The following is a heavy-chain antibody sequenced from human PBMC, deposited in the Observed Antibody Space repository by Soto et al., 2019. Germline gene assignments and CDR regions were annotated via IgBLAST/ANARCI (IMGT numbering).Heavy chain of an antibody. CDR3: ARGFNYYDTPQRMDV. V-gene: IGHV1-69*13. J-gene: IGHJ6*02. CDR2: IIPIFGTA. CDR1: GGTFSSYT. Sequence: SVKVSCKASGGTFSSYTISWVRQAPGQGLEWMGGIIPIFGTANYAQKFQGRVTITADESTSTAYMELSSLRSEDTAVYYCARGFNYYDTPQRMDVWGQGTTVTVSS. D-gene: IGHD3-22*01.